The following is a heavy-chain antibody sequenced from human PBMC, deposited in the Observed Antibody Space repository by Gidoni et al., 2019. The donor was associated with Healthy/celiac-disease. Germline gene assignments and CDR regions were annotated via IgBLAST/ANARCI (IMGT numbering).Heavy chain of an antibody. J-gene: IGHJ6*02. V-gene: IGHV4-61*02. Sequence: QVQLQESGPGLVKPSQTLSLTCTVSGGSISSGSYYWSWIRQPAGKGLEWIGRIYTSGSTNYNPSLKSRVTISVDTSKNQFSLKLSSVTAADTAVYYCARADIAVAEYGMDVWGQGTTVTVSS. CDR2: IYTSGST. CDR3: ARADIAVAEYGMDV. CDR1: GGSISSGSYY. D-gene: IGHD6-19*01.